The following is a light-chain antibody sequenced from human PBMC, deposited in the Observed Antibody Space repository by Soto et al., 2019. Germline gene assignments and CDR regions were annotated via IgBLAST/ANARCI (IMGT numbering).Light chain of an antibody. CDR3: QKYNSAPRT. J-gene: IGKJ1*01. CDR1: QGISNY. Sequence: DIQMTQSPSSLSAAVGDSVTITYWAGQGISNYLAWYQQKPGKVPKLLIYAASTLQSGVPSRFSGSGSGTDFTLTISSLQPEDVATYYCQKYNSAPRTFGQGTKVDIK. V-gene: IGKV1-27*01. CDR2: AAS.